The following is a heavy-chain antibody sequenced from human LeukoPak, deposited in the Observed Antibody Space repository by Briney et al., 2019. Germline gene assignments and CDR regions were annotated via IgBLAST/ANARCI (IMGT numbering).Heavy chain of an antibody. V-gene: IGHV1-69*05. J-gene: IGHJ4*02. D-gene: IGHD6-13*01. Sequence: SVKVSCKASGGTFSSYAISWVQQAPGQGLEWMGGIIPIFGTANYARKFQGRVTITTDESTSTAYMELSSLRSEDTAVYYCARGGSYGAAAGTRSTGYFDYWGQGTLVTVSS. CDR2: IIPIFGTA. CDR1: GGTFSSYA. CDR3: ARGGSYGAAAGTRSTGYFDY.